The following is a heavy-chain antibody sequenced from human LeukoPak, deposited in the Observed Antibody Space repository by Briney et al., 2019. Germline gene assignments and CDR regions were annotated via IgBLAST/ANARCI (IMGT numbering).Heavy chain of an antibody. J-gene: IGHJ6*02. CDR3: ERDLGYGDYGMDV. V-gene: IGHV3-11*01. Sequence: KSGGSLRHSCAASGFTFSDYYMSWIREAPGGGLEWVSYIGGSGSPIYYADSVKGRFTISRDNARNSQYLQMNILRAEDTAVYYCERDLGYGDYGMDVWGQGTTVTVSS. CDR2: IGGSGSPI. CDR1: GFTFSDYY. D-gene: IGHD4-17*01.